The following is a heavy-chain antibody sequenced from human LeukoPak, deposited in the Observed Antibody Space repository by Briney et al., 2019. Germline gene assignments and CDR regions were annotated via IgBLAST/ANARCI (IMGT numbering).Heavy chain of an antibody. CDR1: RGTFSNYA. Sequence: GSSVKVSCKASRGTFSNYAISWVRQAPGQGLEWMGRIVPIVGLTNYAQKFQGRVTITADKSTTTAYMELRSLRSEDTAVYYCARADMNIVATMLDYWGQGSLVTVSS. V-gene: IGHV1-69*04. CDR2: IVPIVGLT. J-gene: IGHJ4*02. CDR3: ARADMNIVATMLDY. D-gene: IGHD5-12*01.